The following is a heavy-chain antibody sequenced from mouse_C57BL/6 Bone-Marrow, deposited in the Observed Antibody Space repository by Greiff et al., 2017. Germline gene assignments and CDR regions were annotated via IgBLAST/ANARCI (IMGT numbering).Heavy chain of an antibody. J-gene: IGHJ3*01. CDR3: ARVVTAY. D-gene: IGHD2-2*01. CDR1: GFTFSDYG. CDR2: ISSGSSTI. V-gene: IGHV5-17*01. Sequence: EVKLMESGGGLVKPGGSLKLSCAASGFTFSDYGMHWVRQAPEKGLEWVAYISSGSSTIYYADTVKGRFTISRDNAKNTLFLQMTSLRSEDTAMYYCARVVTAYWGQGTLVTVSA.